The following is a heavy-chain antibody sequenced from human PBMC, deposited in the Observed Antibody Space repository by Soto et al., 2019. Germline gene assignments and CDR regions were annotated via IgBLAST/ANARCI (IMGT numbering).Heavy chain of an antibody. Sequence: SETLSLTCTVSGGSVSNSSHYWTWIRQPPGKGLEWIGYVYYTGSTNYNPSLHSRVTISVDTSKNQFSLTLSSVTAADTAVYYCARGDGFWSGYSYLNYWGQGTLVTVSS. D-gene: IGHD3-3*01. CDR1: GGSVSNSSHY. V-gene: IGHV4-61*01. J-gene: IGHJ4*02. CDR3: ARGDGFWSGYSYLNY. CDR2: VYYTGST.